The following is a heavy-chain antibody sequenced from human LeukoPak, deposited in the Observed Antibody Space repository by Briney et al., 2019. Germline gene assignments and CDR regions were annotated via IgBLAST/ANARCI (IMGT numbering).Heavy chain of an antibody. V-gene: IGHV1-3*01. Sequence: GASVKVSCKASGYTFTSYAMHWVRQAPGQRPEWMGWINAGNGNTKYSQKFQGRVTITRDTSASTAYMELSSLRSEDTAVYYCARGPDRYSYGLIDYWGQGTLVTVSS. CDR3: ARGPDRYSYGLIDY. J-gene: IGHJ4*02. CDR1: GYTFTSYA. D-gene: IGHD5-18*01. CDR2: INAGNGNT.